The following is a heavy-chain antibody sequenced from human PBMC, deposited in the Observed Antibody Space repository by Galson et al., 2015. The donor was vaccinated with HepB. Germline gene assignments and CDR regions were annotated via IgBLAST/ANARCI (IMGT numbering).Heavy chain of an antibody. J-gene: IGHJ6*03. CDR3: ARAYCGGDCYSYYYYYYMDV. CDR2: ISAYNGNT. CDR1: GYTFTSYG. Sequence: SVKVSCKASGYTFTSYGISWVRQAPGQGLEWMGWISAYNGNTNYAQKLQGRVTMTTDTSTSTAYMELRSLRSDDTAVYYCARAYCGGDCYSYYYYYYMDVWGKGTTVTVSS. D-gene: IGHD2-21*01. V-gene: IGHV1-18*01.